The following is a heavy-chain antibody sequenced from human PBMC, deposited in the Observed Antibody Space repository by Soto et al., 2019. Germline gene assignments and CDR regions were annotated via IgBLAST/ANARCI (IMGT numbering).Heavy chain of an antibody. J-gene: IGHJ4*02. D-gene: IGHD5-18*01. Sequence: SETLSLTCTVSGGSISSYYWSWIRQPPGKGLEWIGYIYYSGSTNYNPSLKSRVTISVDTSKNQFSLKLASVTAADTAVYYCARVYKGGYSYGPWRGYFDYWGQGTLVTVSS. CDR3: ARVYKGGYSYGPWRGYFDY. V-gene: IGHV4-59*01. CDR1: GGSISSYY. CDR2: IYYSGST.